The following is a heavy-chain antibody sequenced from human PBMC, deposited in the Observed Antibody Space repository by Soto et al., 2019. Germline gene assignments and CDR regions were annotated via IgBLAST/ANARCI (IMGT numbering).Heavy chain of an antibody. CDR2: ISYDGSNK. CDR1: GFSFNTFG. Sequence: QVQLVESGGGVVQPGRSLRLTCAASGFSFNTFGLHWVRQAPGKGLEWVAVISYDGSNKYYADSVKGRFTISRDNSKNSLELQMNSQRAEDTAVYYFAKDPSSSVWFREAIESWGQRTLGTVSS. D-gene: IGHD3-10*01. CDR3: AKDPSSSVWFREAIES. V-gene: IGHV3-30*18. J-gene: IGHJ4*02.